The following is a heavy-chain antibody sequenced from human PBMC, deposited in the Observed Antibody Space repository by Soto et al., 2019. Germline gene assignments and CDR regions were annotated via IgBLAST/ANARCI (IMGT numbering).Heavy chain of an antibody. J-gene: IGHJ2*01. V-gene: IGHV4-4*02. CDR1: GGSISSSNW. CDR3: ARMSYFYDKWYFDI. Sequence: QVQLQESGPGLVKPSGTLSLTCTVSGGSISSSNWWSWVRQTPGKGLEWIAEIYHSGNSNYNPSLRSRVTISVVKSKNQFSLNLSPVTAADTAIYYCARMSYFYDKWYFDIWGRGTLVTVSS. D-gene: IGHD3-22*01. CDR2: IYHSGNS.